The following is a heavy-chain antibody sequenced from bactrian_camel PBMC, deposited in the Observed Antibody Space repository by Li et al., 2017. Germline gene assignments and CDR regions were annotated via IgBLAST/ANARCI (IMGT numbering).Heavy chain of an antibody. CDR2: ILKTGTTT. Sequence: HVQLVESGGGVVQPGGSLTLSCAGPGLTFSYHWMFWVRQAPGKGLELVSTILKTGTTTRHSDSVKGRFIISRDDAKNTLFLQLNRLEFEDTAMYYCIKNSLDYWGQGTQVTVS. CDR1: GLTFSYHW. CDR3: IKNSLDY. J-gene: IGHJ4*01. V-gene: IGHV3S1*01.